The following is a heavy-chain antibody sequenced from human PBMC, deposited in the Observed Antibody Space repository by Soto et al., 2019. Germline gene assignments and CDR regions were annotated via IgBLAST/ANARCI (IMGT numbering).Heavy chain of an antibody. CDR3: ARGVTYYYDSSGYYFDY. CDR1: GYTFTSYG. Sequence: ASVKVSCKASGYTFTSYGISWVRQAPGQGLEWMGWISAYNGNTNYAQKLQGRVAMTTDTSTSTAYMELRSLRSDDTAVYYCARGVTYYYDSSGYYFDYWGQGTLVTGSS. J-gene: IGHJ4*02. D-gene: IGHD3-22*01. V-gene: IGHV1-18*01. CDR2: ISAYNGNT.